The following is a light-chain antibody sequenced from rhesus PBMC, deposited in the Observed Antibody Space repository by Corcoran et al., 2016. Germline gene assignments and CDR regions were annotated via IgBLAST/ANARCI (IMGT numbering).Light chain of an antibody. Sequence: DIVMTQTPLSLPVTPGEPASISCRSSQSLLDSEDGNTYLDWYLQKTGQSPQLLSYEVSNRASGVPDMVSGSGADTDFTLKISRVEAEDVGVYYCMQALEFPWTFGQGTKVEIK. J-gene: IGKJ1*01. V-gene: IGKV2-104*02. CDR1: QSLLDSEDGNTY. CDR2: EVS. CDR3: MQALEFPWT.